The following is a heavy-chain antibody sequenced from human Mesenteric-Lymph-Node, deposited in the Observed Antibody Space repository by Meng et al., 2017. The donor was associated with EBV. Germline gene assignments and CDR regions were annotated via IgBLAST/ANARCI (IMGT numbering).Heavy chain of an antibody. CDR2: IHYSGST. CDR1: GASVTSSSYY. J-gene: IGHJ4*02. D-gene: IGHD1-1*01. Sequence: LQQSGPGLVKPSETLALTGTVSGASVTSSSYYWNWIRQPPGKRLEWIGYIHYSGSTNYNPSLKSQITISVDTSKNQLSLRVSHVTAADTAVYYCARGRRGVQYFDFWGQGALVTVSS. CDR3: ARGRRGVQYFDF. V-gene: IGHV4-61*01.